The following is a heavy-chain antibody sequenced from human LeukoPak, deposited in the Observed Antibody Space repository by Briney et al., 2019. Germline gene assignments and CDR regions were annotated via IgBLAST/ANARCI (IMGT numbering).Heavy chain of an antibody. Sequence: GGTLRLSCAASGFTFSSYSMNWVRQAPGKGLEWVSYISSSSSTMYYADSVKGRFTISRDNAKNSLYLQMNSLRAEDTAVYYCARDGRGSSWYWASHPYYFDYWGQGTLVTVSS. CDR2: ISSSSSTM. CDR1: GFTFSSYS. D-gene: IGHD6-13*01. CDR3: ARDGRGSSWYWASHPYYFDY. J-gene: IGHJ4*02. V-gene: IGHV3-48*04.